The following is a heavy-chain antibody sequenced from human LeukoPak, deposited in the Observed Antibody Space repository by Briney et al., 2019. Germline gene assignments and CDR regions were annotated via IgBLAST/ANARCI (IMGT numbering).Heavy chain of an antibody. CDR1: GFTFDDYG. J-gene: IGHJ4*02. Sequence: GGSLRLSCAASGFTFDDYGMHWVRQAPGKGLEWVAVIGNDGSNKYYADSVKGRLTISRDNSKNTLDLQMNSLRVDDTAVYYCARAVSRRRFVEWLLGYWGQGTLVTVSS. V-gene: IGHV3-33*08. CDR2: IGNDGSNK. CDR3: ARAVSRRRFVEWLLGY. D-gene: IGHD3-3*01.